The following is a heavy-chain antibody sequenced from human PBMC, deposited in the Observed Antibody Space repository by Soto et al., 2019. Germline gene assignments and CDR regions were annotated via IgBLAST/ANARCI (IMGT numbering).Heavy chain of an antibody. V-gene: IGHV3-21*01. CDR1: GFTFSSYS. Sequence: EVQLVESGGGLVKPGGSLRLSCAASGFTFSSYSMNWVRQAPGKGLEWVSSISSSSSYIYYADSVKGRFTISRDNAKNFLYLAMNRLGGEGTGLYYCARDLGTSGYYRGVYYWGQGTLVTVSS. CDR2: ISSSSSYI. J-gene: IGHJ4*02. D-gene: IGHD3-3*01. CDR3: ARDLGTSGYYRGVYY.